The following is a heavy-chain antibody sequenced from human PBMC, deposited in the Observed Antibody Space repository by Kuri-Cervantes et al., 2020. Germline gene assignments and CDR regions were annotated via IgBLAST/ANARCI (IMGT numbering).Heavy chain of an antibody. CDR1: GYTFTSYY. Sequence: ALVKVSCKASGYTFTSYYMHWVRQAPGQGLEWMGWISAYNGNTNYAQRLQGRVTMTTDTSTSTAYMELRSLRSDDTAVYYCARDGYNLEGVDYWGQGTLVTVSS. CDR3: ARDGYNLEGVDY. D-gene: IGHD5-24*01. J-gene: IGHJ4*02. CDR2: ISAYNGNT. V-gene: IGHV1-18*04.